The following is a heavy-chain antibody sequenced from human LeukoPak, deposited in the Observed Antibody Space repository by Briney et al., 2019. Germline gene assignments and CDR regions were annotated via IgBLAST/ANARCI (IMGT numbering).Heavy chain of an antibody. J-gene: IGHJ4*02. CDR2: IYYGGST. D-gene: IGHD6-13*01. V-gene: IGHV4-61*01. CDR3: ARVIAGAGIAWKGFDY. Sequence: SETLSLTCTVSGGSVSSGSYYWSWIRQPPGKGPEWIGYIYYGGSTNYNPSLKGRVTISVNTSKNQSSLKLSSVTAADTAVYYCARVIAGAGIAWKGFDYWGQGTLVTVSS. CDR1: GGSVSSGSYY.